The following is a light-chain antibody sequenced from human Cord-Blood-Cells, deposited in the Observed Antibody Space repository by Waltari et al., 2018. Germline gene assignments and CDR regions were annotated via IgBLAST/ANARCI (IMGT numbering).Light chain of an antibody. CDR1: SPNIGSHT. Sequence: QSVLTQPPSASGTPGKRVTISCSGSSPNIGSHTVNWYQQLPGTAPKLLIYSNNQRPSGVPDRFSGSKSGTSASLAISGLQSEDEADYYCAAWDDSLNGPVFGGGTKLTVL. CDR2: SNN. J-gene: IGLJ2*01. CDR3: AAWDDSLNGPV. V-gene: IGLV1-44*01.